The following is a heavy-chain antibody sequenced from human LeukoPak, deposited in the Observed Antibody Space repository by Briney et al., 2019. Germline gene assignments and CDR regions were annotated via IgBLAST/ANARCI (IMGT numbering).Heavy chain of an antibody. V-gene: IGHV3-7*01. J-gene: IGHJ4*02. CDR3: ARDPGTESKTLAYFDY. D-gene: IGHD6-13*01. CDR1: GFTFSSYW. CDR2: IKQDGSEK. Sequence: GGSLRLSCAASGFTFSSYWMSWVRQAPGKGLEWVANIKQDGSEKYYVDSVKGRFTISRDNAKNSLYLQVNSLRVEDTAVYYCARDPGTESKTLAYFDYWGQGTLVTFSS.